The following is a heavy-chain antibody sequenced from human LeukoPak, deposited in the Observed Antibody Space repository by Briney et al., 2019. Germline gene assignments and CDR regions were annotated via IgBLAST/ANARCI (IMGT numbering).Heavy chain of an antibody. Sequence: GGTLRLSCAASGFTFSSYAISWVRQVPGKGLEWVSSISGSGVNTYYAESVKRRFTISRDNSKNTLSLQMSSLRAEDTAVYYCAQDTMVIDSWGQGTLVTVSS. CDR3: AQDTMVIDS. D-gene: IGHD3-10*01. CDR2: ISGSGVNT. V-gene: IGHV3-23*01. CDR1: GFTFSSYA. J-gene: IGHJ4*02.